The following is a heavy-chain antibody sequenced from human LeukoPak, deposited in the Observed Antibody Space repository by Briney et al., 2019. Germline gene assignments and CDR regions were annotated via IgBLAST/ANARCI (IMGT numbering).Heavy chain of an antibody. CDR2: TYYRSKWYN. D-gene: IGHD6-6*01. CDR1: GDSVSSNSAA. J-gene: IGHJ4*02. V-gene: IGHV6-1*01. CDR3: ARSDPGNRVAARRRYFDY. Sequence: SQTFSLTCAISGDSVSSNSAAWNWIRQSPSRGLEWLGRTYYRSKWYNDYAVSVKSRITINPDTSKNQFSLQLNSVTPEDTAVYYCARSDPGNRVAARRRYFDYWGQGTLVTVSS.